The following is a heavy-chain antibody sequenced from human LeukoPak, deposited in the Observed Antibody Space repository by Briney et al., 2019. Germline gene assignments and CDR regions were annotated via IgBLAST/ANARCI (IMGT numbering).Heavy chain of an antibody. J-gene: IGHJ4*02. Sequence: PSQTLSLTCTVSGGSISSSSYYWSWIRQPAGKGLEWIGRIYTSGSTNYNPSLKSRVTISVDTSKNQFSLKLSSVTAADTAVYYCATGDSGSYYYWGQGTLVTVSS. D-gene: IGHD1-26*01. CDR3: ATGDSGSYYY. CDR2: IYTSGST. V-gene: IGHV4-61*02. CDR1: GGSISSSSYY.